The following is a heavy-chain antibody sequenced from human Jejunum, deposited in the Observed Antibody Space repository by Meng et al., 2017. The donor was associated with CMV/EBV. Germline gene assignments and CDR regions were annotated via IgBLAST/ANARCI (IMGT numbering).Heavy chain of an antibody. CDR3: AHRHRLRDFDY. J-gene: IGHJ4*02. D-gene: IGHD4-17*01. V-gene: IGHV2-5*02. Sequence: QSHLKRCGPTLVNPPPALTLTCTFSGFSSSTSGGGVGLIRQPPGKALECLALIYWDDDKRYSPSLKNRLTITKDTSKNQVVLTLTNIDPVDTATYYCAHRHRLRDFDYWGQGTLVTVSS. CDR1: GFSSSTSGGG. CDR2: IYWDDDK.